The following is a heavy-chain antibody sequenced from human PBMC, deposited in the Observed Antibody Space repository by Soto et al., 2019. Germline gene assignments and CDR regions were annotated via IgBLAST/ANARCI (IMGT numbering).Heavy chain of an antibody. CDR2: ISAYNGNT. V-gene: IGHV1-18*01. J-gene: IGHJ6*02. D-gene: IGHD6-19*01. CDR3: ARDPPRVAGSYGMDV. Sequence: ASVKVSCKASGYSFISYGISWVRQAPGQGLEWMGWISAYNGNTNYAQKVQGRVTMTTDTSTSTAYMELRSLRSDDTAVYYCARDPPRVAGSYGMDVWGQGTTVTVSS. CDR1: GYSFISYG.